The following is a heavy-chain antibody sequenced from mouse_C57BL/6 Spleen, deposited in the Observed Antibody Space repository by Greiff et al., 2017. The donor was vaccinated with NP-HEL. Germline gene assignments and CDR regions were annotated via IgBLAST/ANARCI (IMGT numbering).Heavy chain of an antibody. CDR2: IYPGDGDT. Sequence: QVQLQQSGAELVKPGASVKISCKASGYAFSSYWMNWVKQRPGKGLEWIGQIYPGDGDTNYNGKFKGKATLTADKSSSTAYMQLSSLTSEDSAVYFCARGRIYYGSSFSWFAYWGQGTLVTVSA. D-gene: IGHD1-1*01. CDR1: GYAFSSYW. CDR3: ARGRIYYGSSFSWFAY. J-gene: IGHJ3*01. V-gene: IGHV1-80*01.